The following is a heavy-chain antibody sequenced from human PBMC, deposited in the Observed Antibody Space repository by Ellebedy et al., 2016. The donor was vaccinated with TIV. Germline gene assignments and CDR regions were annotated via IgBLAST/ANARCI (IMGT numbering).Heavy chain of an antibody. Sequence: KVSXKVSGYSFTSYWIGWVRQMPGKGLEWVGIIYPGDSDTRYSPSFEGQVTISVDKSITTAYLEWSSLKASDTAMYYCARHIGGGVIMVRGCFDYWGQGSLVTVAS. CDR2: IYPGDSDT. CDR1: GYSFTSYW. D-gene: IGHD3-10*01. CDR3: ARHIGGGVIMVRGCFDY. J-gene: IGHJ4*02. V-gene: IGHV5-51*01.